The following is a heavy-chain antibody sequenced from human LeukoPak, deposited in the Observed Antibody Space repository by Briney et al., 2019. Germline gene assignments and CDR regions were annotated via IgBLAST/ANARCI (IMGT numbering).Heavy chain of an antibody. D-gene: IGHD5-18*01. Sequence: SETLSLTCTVSGVSISSYYWSWIRQPPGKGLEWIGYINYSGSTNYNPSLKGRVTISVDTSKNQISLKLSSVTAADTAVYDCSREGRYSYGANEYHSYMDIGGKGTTVTVS. CDR3: SREGRYSYGANEYHSYMDI. J-gene: IGHJ6*03. V-gene: IGHV4-59*01. CDR1: GVSISSYY. CDR2: INYSGST.